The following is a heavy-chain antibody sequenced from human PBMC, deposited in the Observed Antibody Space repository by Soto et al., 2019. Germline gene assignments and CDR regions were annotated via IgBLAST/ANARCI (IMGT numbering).Heavy chain of an antibody. CDR1: GFTFTSSA. CDR2: IAVGSGYT. CDR3: AADATEWQQMVPSDY. V-gene: IGHV1-58*01. Sequence: QMQLEQSGPEVKKPGTSVKVSCKASGFTFTSSAFQWVRQARGQRLEWIGWIAVGSGYTNYAQRFQDRVTLTRDMSTATTYVELSRLTSEDTAIYYCAADATEWQQMVPSDYWGQGTLVTVSS. J-gene: IGHJ4*02. D-gene: IGHD2-8*01.